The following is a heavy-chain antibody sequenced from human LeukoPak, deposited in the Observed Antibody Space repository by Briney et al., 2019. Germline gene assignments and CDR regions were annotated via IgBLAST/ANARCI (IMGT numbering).Heavy chain of an antibody. D-gene: IGHD2-2*02. Sequence: GASVKVSCKASGYTFTGYYMHWVRQAPGQGLEWMGWINPNSGGTNYAQKFQGRVTMTRDTSISTAYVELSRLRSDDTAVYYCAREERYCSSTSCYNFDYWGQGTLVTVSS. CDR3: AREERYCSSTSCYNFDY. J-gene: IGHJ4*02. V-gene: IGHV1-2*02. CDR2: INPNSGGT. CDR1: GYTFTGYY.